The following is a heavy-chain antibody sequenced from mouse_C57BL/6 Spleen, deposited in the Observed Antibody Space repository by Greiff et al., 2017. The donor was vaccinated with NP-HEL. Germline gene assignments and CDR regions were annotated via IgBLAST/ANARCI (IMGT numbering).Heavy chain of an antibody. CDR1: GFNIKDYY. CDR3: ARFTTTVVATYYFDY. J-gene: IGHJ2*01. Sequence: EVKLVESGAELVKPGASVKLSCTASGFNIKDYYMHWVKQRTEQGLEWIGRIDPEDGETKYAPKFQGKATITADTSSNTAYLQLSSLTSEDTAVYYCARFTTTVVATYYFDYWGQGTTLTVSS. D-gene: IGHD1-1*01. CDR2: IDPEDGET. V-gene: IGHV14-2*01.